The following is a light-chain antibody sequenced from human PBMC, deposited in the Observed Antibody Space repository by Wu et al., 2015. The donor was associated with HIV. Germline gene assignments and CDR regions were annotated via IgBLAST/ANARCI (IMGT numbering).Light chain of an antibody. J-gene: IGKJ1*01. CDR1: GTLVN. V-gene: IGKV1-39*01. CDR2: AAS. CDR3: QQSYSTLWT. Sequence: TITCRARSGTLVNFLASVSAETTGKPRKLLIYAASSLQGGVSSRFSGSGSGTDFTLAISSLQPEDSATYYCQQSYSTLWTFGQGTKVEIK.